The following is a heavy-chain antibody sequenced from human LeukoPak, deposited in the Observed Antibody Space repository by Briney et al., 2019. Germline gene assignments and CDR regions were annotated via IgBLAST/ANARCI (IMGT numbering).Heavy chain of an antibody. V-gene: IGHV1-8*01. CDR2: MNPNSGNT. J-gene: IGHJ5*02. CDR1: GYTFTSYD. CDR3: ARMSYYDSSGDNWFDP. Sequence: ASVKVSCKASGYTFTSYDINWVRQATGQGLEWMGWMNPNSGNTGYAQKFQGRVTMTRDTSISTAYMELSSLRSEDTAVYYCARMSYYDSSGDNWFDPWGQGTLVTVSS. D-gene: IGHD3-22*01.